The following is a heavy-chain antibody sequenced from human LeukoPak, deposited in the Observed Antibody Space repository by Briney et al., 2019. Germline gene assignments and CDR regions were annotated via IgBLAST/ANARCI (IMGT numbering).Heavy chain of an antibody. J-gene: IGHJ4*02. Sequence: SETLSLTCTVSGGSIRSYYWRWIRQPAGKGLEWIGRIYTSGSTYYNPSLKSRVTMSVDTSKNQFSLKLSSVTAADTAVYFCARGPYCGGDCYFAYWGQGTLVTVSS. CDR1: GGSIRSYY. V-gene: IGHV4-4*07. CDR3: ARGPYCGGDCYFAY. D-gene: IGHD2-21*02. CDR2: IYTSGST.